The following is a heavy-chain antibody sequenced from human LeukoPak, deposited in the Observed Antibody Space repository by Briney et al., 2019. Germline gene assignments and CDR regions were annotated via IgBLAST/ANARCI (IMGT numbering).Heavy chain of an antibody. CDR3: ASSPSGYWWNFDC. D-gene: IGHD3-22*01. J-gene: IGHJ4*02. Sequence: PSETLSLTCTVSGGSISGYYWSWIRQPPGKGLEWIGYIYYSGSSNYNPSLKNRVTISVDTTKNQFSLKLTSVTAADTAVYYCASSPSGYWWNFDCWGQGTLVTVSS. CDR1: GGSISGYY. V-gene: IGHV4-59*08. CDR2: IYYSGSS.